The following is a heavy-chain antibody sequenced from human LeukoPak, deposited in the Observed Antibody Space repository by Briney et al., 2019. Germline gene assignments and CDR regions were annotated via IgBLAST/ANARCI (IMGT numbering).Heavy chain of an antibody. CDR2: ISWNSGSI. D-gene: IGHD6-19*01. CDR3: AKGRVIAVAGTVDY. Sequence: GRSLRLSCAASGFTFDDYAMHWVRQAPGKGLEWVSGISWNSGSIGYADSVKGRFTISRDNAENSLYLQMNSLRAEDTALYYCAKGRVIAVAGTVDYWGQGTLVTVSS. V-gene: IGHV3-9*01. J-gene: IGHJ4*02. CDR1: GFTFDDYA.